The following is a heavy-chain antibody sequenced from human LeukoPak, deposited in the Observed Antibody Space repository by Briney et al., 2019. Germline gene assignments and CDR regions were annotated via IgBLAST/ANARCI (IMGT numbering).Heavy chain of an antibody. V-gene: IGHV3-20*03. J-gene: IGHJ3*02. CDR2: IYCNCCST. Sequence: FGIYCNCCSTVYAHSVKGRFTISRDNAKNSLYLQMNSLRAEDTALYYCARASSLSQRAFDIWGQGTMVTVSS. D-gene: IGHD1-26*01. CDR3: ARASSLSQRAFDI.